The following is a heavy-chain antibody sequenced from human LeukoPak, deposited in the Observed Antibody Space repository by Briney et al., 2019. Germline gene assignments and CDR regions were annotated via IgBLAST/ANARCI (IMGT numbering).Heavy chain of an antibody. V-gene: IGHV4-59*12. D-gene: IGHD6-13*01. J-gene: IGHJ4*02. CDR2: IYYSGST. CDR1: GGSIGSYY. CDR3: ARAALGSSWYYRAFDY. Sequence: SETLSLTCTVSGGSIGSYYWSWIRQPPGKGLEWIGYIYYSGSTNYNPSLKSRVTISVDTSKNQFSLKLSSVTAADTAVYYCARAALGSSWYYRAFDYWGQGTLVTVSS.